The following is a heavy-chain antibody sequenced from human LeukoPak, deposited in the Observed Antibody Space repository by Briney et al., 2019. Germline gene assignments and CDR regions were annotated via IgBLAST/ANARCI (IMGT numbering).Heavy chain of an antibody. CDR3: AKDVSWMGWLAHY. J-gene: IGHJ4*02. Sequence: PGGSLRLSCAVSGFTFSSYEMNWVRQAPGKGLEWLSYISSSGRTFYYADSVKGRFTISRDNAKNSLYLQMNSLRAEDTAVYYCAKDVSWMGWLAHYWGQGTLVTVSS. D-gene: IGHD6-19*01. V-gene: IGHV3-48*03. CDR2: ISSSGRTF. CDR1: GFTFSSYE.